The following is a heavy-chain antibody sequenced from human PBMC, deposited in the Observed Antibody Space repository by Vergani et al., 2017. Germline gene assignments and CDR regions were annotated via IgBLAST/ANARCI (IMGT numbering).Heavy chain of an antibody. Sequence: EVQLVESGGGLVKPGGSLRLSCAASGFTFDDYAMHWVRQAPGKGLEWVSGISWNSGSIGYADSVKGRFTISRDNAKNSLYLQMNSLRAEDTALYYCAKDKGIAAAGPLDYWGQGTLVTVSS. D-gene: IGHD6-13*01. CDR1: GFTFDDYA. J-gene: IGHJ4*02. CDR2: ISWNSGSI. V-gene: IGHV3-9*01. CDR3: AKDKGIAAAGPLDY.